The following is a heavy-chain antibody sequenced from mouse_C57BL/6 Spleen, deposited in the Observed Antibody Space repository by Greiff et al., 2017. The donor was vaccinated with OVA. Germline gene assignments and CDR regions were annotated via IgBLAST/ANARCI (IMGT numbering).Heavy chain of an antibody. Sequence: EVQRVESGGGLVQPGGSMKLSCAASGFTFSDAWMDWVRQSPEKGLEWVAEIRNKANNHATYYAESVKGRFTISRDDSKSSVYLQMNSLRAEDTGIYYCTTAGTGDYFDYWGQGTTLTVSS. V-gene: IGHV6-6*01. D-gene: IGHD4-1*01. CDR2: IRNKANNHAT. CDR1: GFTFSDAW. J-gene: IGHJ2*01. CDR3: TTAGTGDYFDY.